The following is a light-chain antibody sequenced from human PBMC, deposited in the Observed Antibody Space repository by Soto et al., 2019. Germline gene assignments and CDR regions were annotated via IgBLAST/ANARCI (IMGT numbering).Light chain of an antibody. V-gene: IGLV2-14*01. CDR3: SSYTNKNTWV. CDR2: EVT. CDR1: SSDVGDYKY. Sequence: QSALTQPASVSASPGQSITISCTGTSSDVGDYKYVSWYQQHPGKAPQLMIYEVTGRPSGVSNRFSGSTSGNTASLTISGLQDEDEAAYYCSSYTNKNTWVFGGGTQLTVL. J-gene: IGLJ7*01.